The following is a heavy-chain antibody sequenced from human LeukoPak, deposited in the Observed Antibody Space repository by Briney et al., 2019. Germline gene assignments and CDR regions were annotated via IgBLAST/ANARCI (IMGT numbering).Heavy chain of an antibody. D-gene: IGHD5-18*01. Sequence: GVLRLSCAASGFTFSKYSMTWVRQAPGKGLEWVSAITGSGAFTDYADSVKGRFTISRDNSRNTVYLQMNSLRAEDTAVYYCANDLGWIQLNLGRGQGTLVTVSS. CDR3: ANDLGWIQLNLG. V-gene: IGHV3-23*01. CDR1: GFTFSKYS. J-gene: IGHJ4*02. CDR2: ITGSGAFT.